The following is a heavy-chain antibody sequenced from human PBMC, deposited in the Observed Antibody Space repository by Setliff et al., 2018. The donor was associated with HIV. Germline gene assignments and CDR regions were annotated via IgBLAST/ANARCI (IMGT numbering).Heavy chain of an antibody. Sequence: LGESLTISCKGSAYSFTTFWIAWVRQMPGKGLEWMGIIYPGDSDTTYSPSFQGQVTTSADKSISTAYLQWSSLKASDTAMYYCARRGPGTTMEYYYYGMNVWGQGTTVTVSS. V-gene: IGHV5-51*01. CDR1: AYSFTTFW. J-gene: IGHJ6*02. D-gene: IGHD5-18*01. CDR2: IYPGDSDT. CDR3: ARRGPGTTMEYYYYGMNV.